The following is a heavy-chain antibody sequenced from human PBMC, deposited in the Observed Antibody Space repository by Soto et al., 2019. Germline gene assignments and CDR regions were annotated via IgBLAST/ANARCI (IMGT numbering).Heavy chain of an antibody. D-gene: IGHD6-13*01. Sequence: GGSLRLSCAASGFFFSGYAMTWARRAPGKGLEWVSSISGSGGNTYYEDSVKSRFTISRDNSKNTLYLQMNSLRVEDTAVYYCANWVEGSHVYFDYWGRGTLVTVSS. CDR3: ANWVEGSHVYFDY. CDR2: ISGSGGNT. V-gene: IGHV3-23*01. CDR1: GFFFSGYA. J-gene: IGHJ4*02.